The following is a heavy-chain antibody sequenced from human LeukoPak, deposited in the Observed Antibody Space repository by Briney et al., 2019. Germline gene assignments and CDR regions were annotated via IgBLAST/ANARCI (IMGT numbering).Heavy chain of an antibody. V-gene: IGHV3-30*18. J-gene: IGHJ4*02. Sequence: GGSLRLSCAASGFTFSSYEMNWVRQAPGKGLEWVAVISYDGSNKYYADSVKGRFTISRDNSKNTLYLQMNSLRAEDTAVYYCAKGGYYDSSGYPFDYWGQGTLVTVSS. CDR1: GFTFSSYE. CDR2: ISYDGSNK. D-gene: IGHD3-22*01. CDR3: AKGGYYDSSGYPFDY.